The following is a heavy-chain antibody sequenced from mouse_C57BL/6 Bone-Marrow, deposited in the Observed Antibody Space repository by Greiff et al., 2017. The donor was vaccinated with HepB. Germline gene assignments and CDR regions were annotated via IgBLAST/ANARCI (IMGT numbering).Heavy chain of an antibody. CDR2: ISSGGDYI. D-gene: IGHD1-1*01. CDR1: GFTFSSYA. V-gene: IGHV5-9-1*02. CDR3: TRGGITFDY. J-gene: IGHJ2*01. Sequence: EVKVVESGEGLVNPGGSLKLSCAASGFTFSSYAMSWVRQTPEKRLEWVAYISSGGDYIYYADTVKGRFTISRDNARNTLYLQMSSLKSEDTAMYYCTRGGITFDYWGQGTTLTVSS.